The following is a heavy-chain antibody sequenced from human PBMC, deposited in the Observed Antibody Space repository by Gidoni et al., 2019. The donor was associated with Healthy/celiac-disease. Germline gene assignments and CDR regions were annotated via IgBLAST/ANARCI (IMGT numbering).Heavy chain of an antibody. CDR2: ILYDGNYK. CDR1: RFPFRSYA. V-gene: IGHV3-30*04. D-gene: IGHD3-22*01. Sequence: QVQLVESGGGVVQPGRSLRLPCAASRFPFRSYAIHWVRQAPGKGLEWVAVILYDGNYKYYADSVKGRFTISRDNSKNTLYLQMNSLRAEDTAVYYCARDPGYYDSSGAFDFWGQGTMVTVSS. CDR3: ARDPGYYDSSGAFDF. J-gene: IGHJ3*01.